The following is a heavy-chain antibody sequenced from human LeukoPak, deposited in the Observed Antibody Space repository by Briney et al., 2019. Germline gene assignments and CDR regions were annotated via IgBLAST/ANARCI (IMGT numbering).Heavy chain of an antibody. V-gene: IGHV1-69*13. CDR3: ARADHRHIVVVPAARLAHYGMDV. Sequence: SVKVSCKASGGTFSSYAISWVRQAPGQGLEWMGGIIPIFGTANYAQKFQGRVTITADESTSTAYMELSSLRSEDTAVHYRARADHRHIVVVPAARLAHYGMDVWGQGTTVTVSS. CDR1: GGTFSSYA. J-gene: IGHJ6*02. CDR2: IIPIFGTA. D-gene: IGHD2-2*01.